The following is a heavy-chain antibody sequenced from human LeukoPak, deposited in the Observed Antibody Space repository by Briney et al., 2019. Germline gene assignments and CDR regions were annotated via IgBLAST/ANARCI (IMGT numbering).Heavy chain of an antibody. CDR1: GFTFNDYY. V-gene: IGHV3-11*01. D-gene: IGHD2-21*01. Sequence: PGGSLRLSCAASGFTFNDYYMSWIRRAPGKGLEWVSYISSSGNTIYYADSVKGRFTISRDNAKNSLYLQMNSLRAEDTAVYYCARAGFYPDWYFDYWGQGTLVTVSS. J-gene: IGHJ4*02. CDR2: ISSSGNTI. CDR3: ARAGFYPDWYFDY.